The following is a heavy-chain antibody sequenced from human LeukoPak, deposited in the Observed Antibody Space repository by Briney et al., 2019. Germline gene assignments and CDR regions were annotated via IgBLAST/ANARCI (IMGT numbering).Heavy chain of an antibody. Sequence: SETLSLTCTVSGGSISNYYWSWIRQPAGKGLEWIGRIYTSGSTNYNPSLKSRVTMSIDTSKNRFSLKLSSVTAADTAVYYCARAVRVYCSGGSCYSYYFDYWGQGTLVTVSS. CDR2: IYTSGST. CDR3: ARAVRVYCSGGSCYSYYFDY. CDR1: GGSISNYY. J-gene: IGHJ4*02. D-gene: IGHD2-15*01. V-gene: IGHV4-4*07.